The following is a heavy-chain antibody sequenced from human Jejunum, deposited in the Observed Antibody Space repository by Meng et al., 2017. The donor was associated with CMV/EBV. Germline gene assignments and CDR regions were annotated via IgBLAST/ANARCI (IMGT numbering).Heavy chain of an antibody. Sequence: QVRVVEVGGGVVRAGGSLRLPCAASGFTFSSDGMHWVRQAPGRGPEWVAFIEYDGSDKYYADSMKGRFTISRDNSKNTMYLQMTSLKAEDTALYYCAKDVDHWGQGTLVTVSS. CDR2: IEYDGSDK. V-gene: IGHV3-30*02. CDR3: AKDVDH. J-gene: IGHJ4*02. CDR1: GFTFSSDG.